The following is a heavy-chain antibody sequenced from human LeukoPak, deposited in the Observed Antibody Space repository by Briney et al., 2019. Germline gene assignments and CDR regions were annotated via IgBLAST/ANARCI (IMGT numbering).Heavy chain of an antibody. CDR2: ISGGGGST. CDR1: GFTFSSYA. D-gene: IGHD3-10*01. Sequence: PGGSLRLSCAGSGFTFSSYAMSWVRQAPGKGLEWVSAISGGGGSTYYADSVKGRFTISRDNSKNTQYLQMNSLKTEDTAVYYCTTRGRFGAGIDYWGQGTLVTVSS. J-gene: IGHJ4*02. CDR3: TTRGRFGAGIDY. V-gene: IGHV3-23*01.